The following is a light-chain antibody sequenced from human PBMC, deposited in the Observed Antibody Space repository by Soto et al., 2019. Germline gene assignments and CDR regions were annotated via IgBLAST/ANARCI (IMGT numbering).Light chain of an antibody. V-gene: IGLV4-69*01. CDR1: SGHNSYA. J-gene: IGLJ3*02. CDR3: QSWGTGNWV. Sequence: QLVLTQSPSASASLGASVMLTCTLSSGHNSYAIAWYQQQPEKGPRYLMKLNSDGSLSKGDGIPDRFSGSSSGAERYLTISSLQSEDEADYYCQSWGTGNWVFGGGTQLTVL. CDR2: LNSDGSL.